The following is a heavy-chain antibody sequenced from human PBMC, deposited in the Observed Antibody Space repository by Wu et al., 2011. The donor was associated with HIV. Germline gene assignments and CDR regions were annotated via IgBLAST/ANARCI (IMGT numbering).Heavy chain of an antibody. CDR1: GGTFSRSA. J-gene: IGHJ3*02. CDR2: IIPMLATA. CDR3: ARPRERWLQFEKGSDAFHI. V-gene: IGHV1-69*14. D-gene: IGHD5-24*01. Sequence: QVQLVQSGAEVKKPGSSVKVSCKASGGTFSRSAISWVRQAPGQGLEWMGRIIPMLATAIYAQKFQGRVTITADKSTSTAYMELSSLRSEDTAVYYCARPRERWLQFEKGSDAFHIWGQGTMVTVSS.